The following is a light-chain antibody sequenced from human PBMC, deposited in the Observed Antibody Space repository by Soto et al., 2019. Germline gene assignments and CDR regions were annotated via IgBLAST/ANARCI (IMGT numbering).Light chain of an antibody. V-gene: IGKV1-5*03. CDR3: QQHTT. Sequence: DIQLTQSPSFLSASVGDRVTITCRGSQGISSWLAWYQQKPGKAPRLLIYKASSLASGVPSRFSGSGSGTEFTLTISSLQPEDVATYHCQQHTTFGQGTKVDIK. J-gene: IGKJ1*01. CDR1: QGISSW. CDR2: KAS.